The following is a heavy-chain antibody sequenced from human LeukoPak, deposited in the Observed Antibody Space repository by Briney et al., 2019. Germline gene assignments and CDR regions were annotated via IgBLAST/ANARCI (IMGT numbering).Heavy chain of an antibody. J-gene: IGHJ5*02. V-gene: IGHV4-59*08. CDR2: IYYKGIT. CDR3: ARLVAVTGTVDYFDP. D-gene: IGHD2-21*02. Sequence: SETLSLTCVVSGGSISGYHWSWIRQPPGTGLEWIGYIYYKGITNYNPSLKSRVTISLDTSKSQFSLNLRSVTAADTAVYYCARLVAVTGTVDYFDPWAREPWSPSPQ. CDR1: GGSISGYH.